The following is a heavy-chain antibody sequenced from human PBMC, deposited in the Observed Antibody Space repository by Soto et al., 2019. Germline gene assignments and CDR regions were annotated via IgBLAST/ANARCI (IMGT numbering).Heavy chain of an antibody. J-gene: IGHJ4*02. CDR1: GGSISSGGYY. CDR3: ARSSQSTVITFDY. CDR2: IYYSGST. D-gene: IGHD4-17*01. Sequence: QVQLQESGPGLVKPSQTLSLTCTVSGGSISSGGYYWSWIRQHAVKGLEWIGYIYYSGSTYYNPSLKSRVTISVDTSKNQFSLKLSSVTAADTAVYYCARSSQSTVITFDYWGQGTLVTVSS. V-gene: IGHV4-31*03.